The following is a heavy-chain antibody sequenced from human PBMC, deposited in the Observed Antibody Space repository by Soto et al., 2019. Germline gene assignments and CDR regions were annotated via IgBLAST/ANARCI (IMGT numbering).Heavy chain of an antibody. J-gene: IGHJ6*02. D-gene: IGHD2-15*01. V-gene: IGHV3-48*01. Sequence: AGGSLRLSCAASGFTFSSYSMNWVRQAPGKGLEWVSYISSSSSTIYYADSVKGRFTISRDNAKNSLYLQMNSLRAEDTAVYYCAVYCSGGSCHDYYYYGMDVWGQGTTVTVSS. CDR1: GFTFSSYS. CDR3: AVYCSGGSCHDYYYYGMDV. CDR2: ISSSSSTI.